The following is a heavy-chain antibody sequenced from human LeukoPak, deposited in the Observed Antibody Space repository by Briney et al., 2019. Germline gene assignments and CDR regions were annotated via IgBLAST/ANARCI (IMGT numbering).Heavy chain of an antibody. V-gene: IGHV4-59*01. CDR3: ARAFRARYFDL. CDR1: GGSISGYY. D-gene: IGHD2/OR15-2a*01. J-gene: IGHJ2*01. CDR2: IYYSGST. Sequence: SETLSLTCTVSGGSISGYYYNWIRQPPGKGLEWIGYIYYSGSTNYNPSLKSRVTISLDTSKNQFSLKLSSVTTADTAVYYCARAFRARYFDLWGRGTLVTVSS.